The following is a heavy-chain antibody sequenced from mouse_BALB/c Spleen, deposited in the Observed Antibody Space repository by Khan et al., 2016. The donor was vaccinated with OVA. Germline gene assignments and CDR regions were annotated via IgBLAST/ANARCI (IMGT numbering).Heavy chain of an antibody. CDR1: GFTFSSYG. V-gene: IGHV5-6*01. CDR3: ARHRFTTPTAWFAY. J-gene: IGHJ3*01. D-gene: IGHD1-2*01. Sequence: EVELVESGGVLVKPGGSLNLSCEASGFTFSSYGMSWLRQTPDKRLEWVATISNGGSYTYFPDSVKGQLTISRDNAKNTLYLQMSSLKSEDTAMYYCARHRFTTPTAWFAYWGQGTLVTVFA. CDR2: ISNGGSYT.